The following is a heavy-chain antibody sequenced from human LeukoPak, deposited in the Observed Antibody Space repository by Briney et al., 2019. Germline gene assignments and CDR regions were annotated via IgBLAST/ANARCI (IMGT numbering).Heavy chain of an antibody. Sequence: ASVKVSCKASGYTFTGYYIHWVRQAPGQGLEWMGWINPNNGRTNYAQKFQGRVTMTRDTSISTAYMELSSLRSDDTAIYYCARILRLGELTDLWGQGTLVTVSS. D-gene: IGHD3-16*01. CDR1: GYTFTGYY. J-gene: IGHJ5*02. CDR3: ARILRLGELTDL. V-gene: IGHV1-2*02. CDR2: INPNNGRT.